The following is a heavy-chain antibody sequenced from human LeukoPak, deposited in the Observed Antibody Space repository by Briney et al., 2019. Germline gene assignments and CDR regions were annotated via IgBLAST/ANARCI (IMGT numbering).Heavy chain of an antibody. D-gene: IGHD4/OR15-4a*01. CDR1: GGTFSSYA. CDR2: IIPIFGTA. V-gene: IGHV1-69*13. J-gene: IGHJ6*03. Sequence: SVKVSCKASGGTFSSYAISWVRQAPGQELEEMGGIIPIFGTANYAQKFQGRVTITADESTSTAYMELSSLRSEDTAVYYCASPNYRNYYYMDVWGKGTTVTVSS. CDR3: ASPNYRNYYYMDV.